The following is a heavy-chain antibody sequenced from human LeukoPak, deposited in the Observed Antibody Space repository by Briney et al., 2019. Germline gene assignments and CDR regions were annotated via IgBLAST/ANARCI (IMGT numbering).Heavy chain of an antibody. CDR2: IQKDGSEK. V-gene: IGHV3-7*01. J-gene: IGHJ4*02. Sequence: GGSLTLSCVASAFTFSNHWMSWVRQAPGKGLEWVANIQKDGSEKHYVASVEGRFTTSRDNAENSLFLQLNSLRADDTAVYYCVRLWDNSGFFGYWGQGALVTVSS. CDR1: AFTFSNHW. D-gene: IGHD3-22*01. CDR3: VRLWDNSGFFGY.